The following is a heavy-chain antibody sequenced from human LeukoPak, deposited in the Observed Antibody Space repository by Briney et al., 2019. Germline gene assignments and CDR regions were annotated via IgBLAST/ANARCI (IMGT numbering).Heavy chain of an antibody. CDR1: GYIFTDYY. CDR3: ARGQTGIQLLF. Sequence: ASVKVSCKASGYIFTDYYMHWVRQAPGQGLEWMGWFNPASGGTKYAQKFQGRVTMTRDTSINTAYMELSSLGLDDTAVHYCARGQTGIQLLFWGQGTLVTVSS. J-gene: IGHJ4*02. V-gene: IGHV1-2*02. D-gene: IGHD5-18*01. CDR2: FNPASGGT.